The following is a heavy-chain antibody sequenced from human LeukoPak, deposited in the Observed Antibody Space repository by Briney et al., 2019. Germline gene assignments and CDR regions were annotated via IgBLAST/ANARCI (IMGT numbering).Heavy chain of an antibody. CDR3: ARDRLTSGSYFFDY. CDR2: ISGRSSTI. Sequence: GGSLRLSCAASAFTFSDYSMNWVRQAPGKGLEWISYISGRSSTIYYADSVRGRFTISRDSAKNSMYLQMNSLRAEDTAVYYCARDRLTSGSYFFDYWGQGTLVTVSS. V-gene: IGHV3-48*01. CDR1: AFTFSDYS. J-gene: IGHJ4*02. D-gene: IGHD1-26*01.